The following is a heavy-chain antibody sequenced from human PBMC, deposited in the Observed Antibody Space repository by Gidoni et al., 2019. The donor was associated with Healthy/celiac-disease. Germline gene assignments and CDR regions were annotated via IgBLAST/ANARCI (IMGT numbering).Heavy chain of an antibody. D-gene: IGHD2-2*01. J-gene: IGHJ6*03. CDR2: IYYCGST. Sequence: QVQLQESGPGLVKPSQTLSLTCTVSGGSISSGGYYWSWIRQHPGKGLEWIGYIYYCGSTYYNPSLKSRVTISVDTSKNQFSLKLSSVTAADTAVYYCARETARYCSSTSCYPANYYYYMDVWGKGTTVTVSS. V-gene: IGHV4-31*03. CDR1: GGSISSGGYY. CDR3: ARETARYCSSTSCYPANYYYYMDV.